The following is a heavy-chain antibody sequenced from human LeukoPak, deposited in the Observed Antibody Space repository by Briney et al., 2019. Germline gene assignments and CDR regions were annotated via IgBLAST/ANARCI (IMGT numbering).Heavy chain of an antibody. D-gene: IGHD3-22*01. CDR3: ARRSDSSWPPYYFDY. CDR2: MNPNSGNT. Sequence: ASVKVSCKASGYTFTSYDINWVRQAPGQGLEWMGWMNPNSGNTGYAQKFQGRVTMTRNTSISTAYMELSSLRSEDTAVYYCARRSDSSWPPYYFDYWGQGTLVTVSS. J-gene: IGHJ4*02. CDR1: GYTFTSYD. V-gene: IGHV1-8*01.